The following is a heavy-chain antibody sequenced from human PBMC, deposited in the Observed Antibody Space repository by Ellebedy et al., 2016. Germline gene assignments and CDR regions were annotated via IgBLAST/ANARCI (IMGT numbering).Heavy chain of an antibody. V-gene: IGHV4-34*01. CDR2: INHSGST. D-gene: IGHD4-23*01. J-gene: IGHJ4*02. Sequence: SETLSLXXAVYGGSFSGYYWSWIRQPPGKGLEWIGEINHSGSTNYNPSLKSRVTISVDTSKNQFSLKLSSVTAADTAVYYCATGTTVVTRYFDYWGQGTLVTVSS. CDR1: GGSFSGYY. CDR3: ATGTTVVTRYFDY.